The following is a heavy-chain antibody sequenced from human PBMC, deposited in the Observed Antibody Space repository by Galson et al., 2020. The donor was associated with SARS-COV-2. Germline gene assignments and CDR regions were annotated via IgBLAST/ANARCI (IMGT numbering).Heavy chain of an antibody. CDR3: AKCHRDSSGFDY. V-gene: IGHV3-23*01. J-gene: IGHJ4*02. Sequence: GGSLRLSCAASGFTFSSYAMNWLRQAPGKGLEWVSGISGSGSATYYAGSVKGRFTISRDNSQNTLYLQMNGLRAEDTAIYYCAKCHRDSSGFDYWGQGARVTVSS. CDR2: ISGSGSAT. D-gene: IGHD3-22*01. CDR1: GFTFSSYA.